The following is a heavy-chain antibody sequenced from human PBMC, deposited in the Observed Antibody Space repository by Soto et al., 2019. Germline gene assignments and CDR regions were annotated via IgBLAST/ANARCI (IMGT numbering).Heavy chain of an antibody. CDR1: GYTFTSYD. V-gene: IGHV1-8*01. CDR3: ARGGDEVVAAYWAFDI. D-gene: IGHD2-15*01. CDR2: MNPNSGNT. J-gene: IGHJ3*02. Sequence: ASVKVSCKASGYTFTSYDINWVRQATGQGLEWMGWMNPNSGNTGYAQKFQGRVTMTRNTSISTAYMELSSPRSEDTAVYYCARGGDEVVAAYWAFDIWGQGTMVTVSS.